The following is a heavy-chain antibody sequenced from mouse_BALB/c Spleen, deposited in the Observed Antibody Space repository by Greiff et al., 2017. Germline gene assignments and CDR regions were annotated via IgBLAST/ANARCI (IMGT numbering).Heavy chain of an antibody. V-gene: IGHV6-3*01. CDR3: TDSVGFAY. J-gene: IGHJ3*01. D-gene: IGHD1-1*01. CDR1: GFTFSSYW. CDR2: IRLKSDNYAT. Sequence: EVQRVESGGGLAQPGGSMKLSCVASGFTFSSYWMSWVRQSPEKGLEWVAEIRLKSDNYATHYAESVKGKFTISRDDSKSRLYLQMNSLRAEDTGIYYCTDSVGFAYWGQGTLVTVSA.